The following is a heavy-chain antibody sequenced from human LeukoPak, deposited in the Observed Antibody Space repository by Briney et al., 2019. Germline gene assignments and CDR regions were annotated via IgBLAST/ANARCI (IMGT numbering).Heavy chain of an antibody. D-gene: IGHD3-22*01. CDR1: GGSISSSIYY. V-gene: IGHV4-39*07. J-gene: IGHJ3*02. Sequence: SETLSLTCSVSGGSISSSIYYWGWIRQPPGKGLEWIGSIYYSGSTYYNPSLKSRVTISVDTSKNQFSLKLSSVTAADTAVYYCARSSGYYYPDAFDIWGQGTMVTVSS. CDR3: ARSSGYYYPDAFDI. CDR2: IYYSGST.